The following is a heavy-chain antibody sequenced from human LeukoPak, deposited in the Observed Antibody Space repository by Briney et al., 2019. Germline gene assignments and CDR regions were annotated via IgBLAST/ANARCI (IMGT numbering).Heavy chain of an antibody. CDR3: ARGPLGWAMAYGDYLGY. V-gene: IGHV1-69*04. CDR1: GGTFSSYA. J-gene: IGHJ4*02. Sequence: ASVKVSCKASGGTFSSYAISWVRQAPGQGLEWMGRIIPILGIANYAQKFQGRVTITADKSTSTAYMELSSLRSEDTAVYYCARGPLGWAMAYGDYLGYWGQGTLVTVSS. D-gene: IGHD4-17*01. CDR2: IIPILGIA.